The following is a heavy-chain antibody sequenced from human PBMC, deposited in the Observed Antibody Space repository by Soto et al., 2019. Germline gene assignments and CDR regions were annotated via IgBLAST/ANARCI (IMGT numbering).Heavy chain of an antibody. V-gene: IGHV1-2*02. D-gene: IGHD6-19*01. CDR2: INPNSGGT. CDR3: ASEGPRIEVALYYYYYGLDV. CDR1: GYTFTGYY. Sequence: GASVKVSCKASGYTFTGYYMHWVRQAPGQGLEWMGWINPNSGGTNYAQKFQGRVTMTRDTSISTAYMELSRLRSDDTAVYYCASEGPRIEVALYYYYYGLDVWGQGTTVTVSS. J-gene: IGHJ6*02.